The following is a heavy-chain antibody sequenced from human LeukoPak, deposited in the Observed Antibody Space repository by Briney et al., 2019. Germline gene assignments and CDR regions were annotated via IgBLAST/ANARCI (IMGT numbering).Heavy chain of an antibody. V-gene: IGHV3-30*04. CDR1: GFTFSSYA. CDR2: ISYDGSNK. D-gene: IGHD6-6*01. CDR3: AKDAITARIPYYNYYYMDV. J-gene: IGHJ6*03. Sequence: GGSLRLSCAASGFTFSSYAMHWVRQAPGKGLEWVAVISYDGSNKYYADSVKGRFTISRDNSKNTLYLQMNSLRAEDTAVYYCAKDAITARIPYYNYYYMDVWGKGNTVTVSS.